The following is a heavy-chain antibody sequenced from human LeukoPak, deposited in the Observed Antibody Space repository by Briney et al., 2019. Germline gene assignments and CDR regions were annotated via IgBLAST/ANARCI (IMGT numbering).Heavy chain of an antibody. D-gene: IGHD3-3*01. V-gene: IGHV1-2*02. CDR3: ARDYDGYFDY. CDR1: GGTFSSYA. Sequence: GASVKVSCKASGGTFSSYAISWVRQAPGQGLEWMGWINPNSGGTNYAQKFQGRVTVTSDMSISTAYMELSRLRSDDTAVYYCARDYDGYFDYWGQGTLVTVSS. CDR2: INPNSGGT. J-gene: IGHJ4*02.